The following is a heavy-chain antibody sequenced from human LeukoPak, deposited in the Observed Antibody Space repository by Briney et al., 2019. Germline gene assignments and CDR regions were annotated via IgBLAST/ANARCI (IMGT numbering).Heavy chain of an antibody. V-gene: IGHV3-30*18. Sequence: TGGSLRLSCAASGFTFSSYGMHWVRQAPGKGLEWVAVISYDGSNKYYADSVKGRFTISRDNSKNTLYLQMNSLRAEDTAVYYCAKDLYYDYVWGSSYFDYWGQGTLVTVSS. CDR2: ISYDGSNK. D-gene: IGHD3-16*01. CDR1: GFTFSSYG. CDR3: AKDLYYDYVWGSSYFDY. J-gene: IGHJ4*02.